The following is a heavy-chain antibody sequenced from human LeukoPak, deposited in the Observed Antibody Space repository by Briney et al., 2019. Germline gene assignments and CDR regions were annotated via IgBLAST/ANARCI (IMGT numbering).Heavy chain of an antibody. D-gene: IGHD6-19*01. CDR2: IIPIFGTA. Sequence: ASVKVSCKASGGTLSSYAISWVRQAPGQGREWMGGIIPIFGTANYAQKFQGRVTITTDESTSTAYMELSSLRSEDTAAYYCAIHSSGWGRVYWGPGTLVTVSP. J-gene: IGHJ4*02. V-gene: IGHV1-69*05. CDR3: AIHSSGWGRVY. CDR1: GGTLSSYA.